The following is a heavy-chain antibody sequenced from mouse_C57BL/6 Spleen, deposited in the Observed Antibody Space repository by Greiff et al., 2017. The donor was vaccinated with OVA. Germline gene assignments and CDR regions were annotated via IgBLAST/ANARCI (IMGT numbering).Heavy chain of an antibody. D-gene: IGHD2-5*01. V-gene: IGHV5-16*01. J-gene: IGHJ1*03. CDR2: INYDGSST. Sequence: EVKLVESEGGLVQPGSSMKLSCTASGFTFSDYYMAWVRQVPEKGLEWVANINYDGSSTYYLDSLKSRFIISRDNAKNILYLQMSRLKSEDTATYYCARVYSNFYWYFDVWGTGTTVTVSS. CDR1: GFTFSDYY. CDR3: ARVYSNFYWYFDV.